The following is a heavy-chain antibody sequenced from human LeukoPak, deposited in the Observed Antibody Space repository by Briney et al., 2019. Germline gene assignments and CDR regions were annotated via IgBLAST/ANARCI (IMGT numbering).Heavy chain of an antibody. CDR3: ARAHRTLDSSGYYFTNWFDP. CDR2: IYSGGST. V-gene: IGHV3-66*01. J-gene: IGHJ5*02. Sequence: GGSLRLSCAASGLTVSSNYMSWVRQAPGKGLEWVSVIYSGGSTYYTDSVKGRSTISRDNSKNTLYLQMNSLRAEDTAVYYCARAHRTLDSSGYYFTNWFDPWGQGTLVTVSS. CDR1: GLTVSSNY. D-gene: IGHD3-22*01.